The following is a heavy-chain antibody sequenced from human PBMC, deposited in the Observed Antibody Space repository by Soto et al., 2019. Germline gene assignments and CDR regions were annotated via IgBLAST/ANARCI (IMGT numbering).Heavy chain of an antibody. CDR2: IYYSGST. J-gene: IGHJ6*03. Sequence: QVQLQESGPGLVKPSETLSLTCTVSGGSISSYYWSWIRQPPGKGLEWIGYIYYSGSTNYNPSLKSRVTISVDTSKNQFSLKLSSVTAADTAVYYCARALISNDYYYMDVWGKGTTVTVSS. CDR1: GGSISSYY. CDR3: ARALISNDYYYMDV. V-gene: IGHV4-59*01. D-gene: IGHD4-4*01.